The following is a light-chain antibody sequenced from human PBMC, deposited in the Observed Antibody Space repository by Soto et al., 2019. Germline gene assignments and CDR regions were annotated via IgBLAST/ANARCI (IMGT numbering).Light chain of an antibody. V-gene: IGKV3-20*01. CDR1: QTISGNY. Sequence: DIGLTQCRGPLSLCPGERATLSCRASQTISGNYLAWYQQKPGQAPRLLIYGASNRATGIPGRFSGSGSGTDFTLTISRLEPEDFAVYYCQQYGSSPRITFGQGTRLEIK. CDR2: GAS. CDR3: QQYGSSPRIT. J-gene: IGKJ5*01.